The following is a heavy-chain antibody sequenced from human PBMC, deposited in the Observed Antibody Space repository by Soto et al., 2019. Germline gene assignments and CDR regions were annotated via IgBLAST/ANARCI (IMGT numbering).Heavy chain of an antibody. V-gene: IGHV4-34*01. D-gene: IGHD1-20*01. CDR2: INHSGST. CDR3: ASFNWNYDYYYYMDV. Sequence: SETLSLTCAVYGGSFSGYYWSWIRQPPGKGLEWIGEINHSGSTNYNPSLKSRVTISVDTSKNQFSLKLSSVTAADTAVYYCASFNWNYDYYYYMDVWGKGTTVTVSS. J-gene: IGHJ6*03. CDR1: GGSFSGYY.